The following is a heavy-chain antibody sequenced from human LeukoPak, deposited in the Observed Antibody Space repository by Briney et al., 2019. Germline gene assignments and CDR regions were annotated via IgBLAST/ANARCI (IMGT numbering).Heavy chain of an antibody. CDR2: ISSSSSTI. Sequence: GGSLRLSCAASGFTFSSYSMNWVHQAPGKGLEWVSYISSSSSTIYYADSVKGRFTISRDNAKNSLYLQMNSLRAEDTAVYYCARDTIFGVDRYYYGMDVWGQGTTVTVSS. J-gene: IGHJ6*02. V-gene: IGHV3-48*01. CDR1: GFTFSSYS. D-gene: IGHD3-3*01. CDR3: ARDTIFGVDRYYYGMDV.